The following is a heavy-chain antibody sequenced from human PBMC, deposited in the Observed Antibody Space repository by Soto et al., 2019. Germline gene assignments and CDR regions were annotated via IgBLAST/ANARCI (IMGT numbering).Heavy chain of an antibody. Sequence: GGSLRLSCAASGFTFSSYGMHWVRQAPGKGLEWVAGISWDGSNKYYADSVKGRFTISRDNSKNTLYLQMNSLRAEDTAVYYCARLWGYSSSWYALNYWGQGTLVTVSS. D-gene: IGHD6-13*01. J-gene: IGHJ4*01. V-gene: IGHV3-30*03. CDR1: GFTFSSYG. CDR3: ARLWGYSSSWYALNY. CDR2: ISWDGSNK.